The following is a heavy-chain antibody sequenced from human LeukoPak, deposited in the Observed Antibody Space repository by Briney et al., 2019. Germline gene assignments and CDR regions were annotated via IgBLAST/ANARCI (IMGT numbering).Heavy chain of an antibody. V-gene: IGHV1-46*01. J-gene: IGHJ1*01. D-gene: IGHD3-22*01. CDR3: ARDSSGYTDEYFQH. CDR2: INPSGGST. CDR1: GYTFTSYY. Sequence: GASVKVSCKASGYTFTSYYMHWVRQALGQGLEWMGIINPSGGSTSYAQKFQGRVTMTKDMSISTAYMELSRLRSDDTAVYYCARDSSGYTDEYFQHWGQGTLVTVSS.